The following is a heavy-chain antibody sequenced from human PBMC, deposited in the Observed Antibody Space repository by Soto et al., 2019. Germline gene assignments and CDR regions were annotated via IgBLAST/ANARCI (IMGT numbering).Heavy chain of an antibody. CDR3: AKELRCIMLCGVVNNALRPAFDS. J-gene: IGHJ5*01. Sequence: EVQLLESGGGLVQPGGSLRLSCAASGFTFSNYAMSWVRQAPGKGLEWVSVISGNGGSSYYADSVKGRFTISRDNSKNTVYLQMKSLSAEDPAVYYCAKELRCIMLCGVVNNALRPAFDSCGQGTLVTVSS. CDR1: GFTFSNYA. D-gene: IGHD3-3*01. V-gene: IGHV3-23*01. CDR2: ISGNGGSS.